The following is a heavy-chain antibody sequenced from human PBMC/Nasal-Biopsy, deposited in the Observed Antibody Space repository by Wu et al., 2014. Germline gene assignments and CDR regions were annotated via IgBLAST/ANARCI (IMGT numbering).Heavy chain of an antibody. J-gene: IGHJ4*02. V-gene: IGHV3-73*01. CDR3: TRHRIDYGDYIYYFDY. CDR2: IRSKANSYAT. D-gene: IGHD4-17*01. Sequence: LRLSCAASGFTFSGSAMQWVRQASGRGLEWVGRIRSKANSYATTYAASVKGRFTISRDDSKNTAYLQMNSLKTEDTAVYYCTRHRIDYGDYIYYFDYWGPGNPGH. CDR1: GFTFSGSA.